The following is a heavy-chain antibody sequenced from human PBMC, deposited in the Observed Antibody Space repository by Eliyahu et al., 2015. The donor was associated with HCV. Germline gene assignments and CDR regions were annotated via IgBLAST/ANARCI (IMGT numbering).Heavy chain of an antibody. D-gene: IGHD1-14*01. Sequence: QVQLQQWGAGLLKPSETLSPTCAVYGGSFSGYSWXWIRQPPXKGLEWIGEINHSGSTNYNPSLKSRVTISVDTSKNQFSLKLSSVTAADTAVYYCARRNNSPNHRKLDYWGQGTLVTVSS. V-gene: IGHV4-34*01. CDR2: INHSGST. CDR3: ARRNNSPNHRKLDY. J-gene: IGHJ4*02. CDR1: GGSFSGYS.